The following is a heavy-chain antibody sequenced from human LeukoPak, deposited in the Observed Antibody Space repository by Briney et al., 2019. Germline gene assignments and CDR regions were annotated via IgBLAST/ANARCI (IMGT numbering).Heavy chain of an antibody. CDR1: GGSFSGYY. CDR3: ARGLRGGIVVVPAAPVVWFDP. CDR2: INHSGST. V-gene: IGHV4-34*01. J-gene: IGHJ5*02. D-gene: IGHD2-2*01. Sequence: SETLSLTCAVYGGSFSGYYWSWIRQPPGKGLEWIGEINHSGSTNYNPSLKSRVTISVDTSKNQFSLKLSSVTAADTVVYYCARGLRGGIVVVPAAPVVWFDPWGQGTLVTVSS.